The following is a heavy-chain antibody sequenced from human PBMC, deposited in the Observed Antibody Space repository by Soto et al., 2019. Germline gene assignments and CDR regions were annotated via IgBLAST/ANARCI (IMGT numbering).Heavy chain of an antibody. Sequence: QVQLVESGGGVVQPGRSLRLSCAASGFTFSSYGMHWVRQAPGKGLEWVAVISYDGSNKYYADSVKGRFTISRDNSKNTLYLQMNSLRAEDTAVYYCAKDTSSGWSQATEIDYWGQGTLVTVSS. CDR3: AKDTSSGWSQATEIDY. V-gene: IGHV3-30*18. CDR1: GFTFSSYG. CDR2: ISYDGSNK. D-gene: IGHD6-19*01. J-gene: IGHJ4*02.